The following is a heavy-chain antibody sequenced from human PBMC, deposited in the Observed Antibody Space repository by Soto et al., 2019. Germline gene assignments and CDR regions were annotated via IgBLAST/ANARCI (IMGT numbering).Heavy chain of an antibody. CDR2: ISAYNGNT. CDR1: GYTFTSYG. V-gene: IGHV1-18*01. J-gene: IGHJ4*02. D-gene: IGHD3-22*01. CDR3: AGGGDYYDSSGYPFAY. Sequence: ASVKVSCKASGYTFTSYGISWVRQAPGQGLEWMGWISAYNGNTNYAQKLQGRVTMTTDTSTSTAYMELRSLRSDDTAVYYCAGGGDYYDSSGYPFAYWVQETLVSVCS.